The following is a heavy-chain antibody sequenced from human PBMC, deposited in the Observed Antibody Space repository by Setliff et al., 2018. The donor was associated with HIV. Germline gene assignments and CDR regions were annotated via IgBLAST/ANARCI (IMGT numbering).Heavy chain of an antibody. CDR3: ARDLLGYCSSTSCHSHYMDV. V-gene: IGHV4-59*01. CDR1: GGSISSYY. J-gene: IGHJ6*03. D-gene: IGHD2-2*01. Sequence: SETLSLTCTVSGGSISSYYWSWIRQPPGKGLEWIGNIYYSGSTNYNPSLKSRVTISVDTSKKQFSLKLSSVTAADTAVYYCARDLLGYCSSTSCHSHYMDVWGKGTTVTVSS. CDR2: IYYSGST.